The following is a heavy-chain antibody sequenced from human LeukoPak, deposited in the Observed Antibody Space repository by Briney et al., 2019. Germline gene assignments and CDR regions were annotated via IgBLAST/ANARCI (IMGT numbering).Heavy chain of an antibody. V-gene: IGHV4-34*01. CDR3: ARGRGIHSSGWYWRRWFDP. CDR2: INHSGST. D-gene: IGHD6-19*01. J-gene: IGHJ5*02. Sequence: SETLSLTCAVYGGSFSGYYWSWIRQPPGKGLEWIGEINHSGSTNYNPSLKSRVTISVDTSKNQFSLKLSSVTAADTAVYYCARGRGIHSSGWYWRRWFDPWGQGTLVTVPS. CDR1: GGSFSGYY.